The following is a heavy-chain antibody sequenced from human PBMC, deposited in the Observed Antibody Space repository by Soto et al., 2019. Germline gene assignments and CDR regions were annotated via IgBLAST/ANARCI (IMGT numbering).Heavy chain of an antibody. CDR2: IYYSGST. CDR1: GGSISSGGYY. CDR3: ARGIRLSMVFDY. J-gene: IGHJ4*02. D-gene: IGHD2-8*01. Sequence: SETLSLTCTVSGGSISSGGYYWSWIRQHPGKGLEWIGYIYYSGSTYYNPSLKSRVTISVDTSKNQFSLKLSSVTAADTAVYYCARGIRLSMVFDYWGQGTLVTVSS. V-gene: IGHV4-31*03.